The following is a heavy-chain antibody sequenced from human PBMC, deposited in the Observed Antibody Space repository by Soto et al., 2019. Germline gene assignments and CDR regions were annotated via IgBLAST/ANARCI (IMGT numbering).Heavy chain of an antibody. CDR3: ARDENLVVAATHFYYYGMDV. Sequence: SETLSLTCAVYGGSFSGYYWSWIRQPPGKGLEWIGEINHSGSTNYNPSLKSRVTISVDTSKNQFSLKLSSVTAADTAVYYCARDENLVVAATHFYYYGMDVWGQGTTVTVSS. J-gene: IGHJ6*02. V-gene: IGHV4-34*01. CDR2: INHSGST. D-gene: IGHD2-15*01. CDR1: GGSFSGYY.